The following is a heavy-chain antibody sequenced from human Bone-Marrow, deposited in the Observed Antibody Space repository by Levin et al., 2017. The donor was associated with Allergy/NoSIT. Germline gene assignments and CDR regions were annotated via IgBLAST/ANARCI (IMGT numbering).Heavy chain of an antibody. J-gene: IGHJ6*02. CDR1: GGTFSSYA. CDR3: ARGNYGDYYGRANYGMDG. D-gene: IGHD4-17*01. V-gene: IGHV1-69*06. CDR2: IIPIFGTA. Sequence: SVKVSCKASGGTFSSYAISWVRQAPGQGLEWMGGIIPIFGTANYAQKFQGRVTITADKSTSTAYMELSSLRSEDTAVYYCARGNYGDYYGRANYGMDGWGQGTTVTVSS.